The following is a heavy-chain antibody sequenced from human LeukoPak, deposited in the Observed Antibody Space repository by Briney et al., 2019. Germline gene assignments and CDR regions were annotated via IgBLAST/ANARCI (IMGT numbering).Heavy chain of an antibody. Sequence: ASVTVSCTASGYTFTSYYMHWVRPAPGQGLELMGIINPSVGSTSYAQKCQGRVTMNRYTATSTVYMELSSLRSEDTAVYYCARDGPRIAALGEDFDYWGQGTLFTVSS. V-gene: IGHV1-46*01. CDR2: INPSVGST. CDR1: GYTFTSYY. J-gene: IGHJ4*02. D-gene: IGHD6-6*01. CDR3: ARDGPRIAALGEDFDY.